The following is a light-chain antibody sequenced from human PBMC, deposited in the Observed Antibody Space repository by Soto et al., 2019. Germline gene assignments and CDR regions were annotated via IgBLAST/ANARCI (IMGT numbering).Light chain of an antibody. J-gene: IGKJ4*01. CDR1: QDISNY. CDR3: QQYDNLVT. Sequence: DIQMTQSPSSLSASVGDRVTITCQASQDISNYLNWYQQKPGKAPELVIYDASNLETWVPSRFSGSGSGSHFSFTISSLQPEDIATYYCQQYDNLVTFGGGTKVEIK. V-gene: IGKV1-33*01. CDR2: DAS.